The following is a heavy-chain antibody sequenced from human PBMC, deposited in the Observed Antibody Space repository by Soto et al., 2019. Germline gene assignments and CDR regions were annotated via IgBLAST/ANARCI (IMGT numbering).Heavy chain of an antibody. Sequence: GXTVKGSCKASRFTFTSSAAQSGRQARGQRLEWIGWIVVGSGNTNYAQKFQERVTITRDMSTSTAYMELSSLRSEDTAVYYCAAVGATGFDYWGQGTLVTVSS. CDR3: AAVGATGFDY. CDR1: RFTFTSSA. V-gene: IGHV1-58*01. D-gene: IGHD1-26*01. CDR2: IVVGSGNT. J-gene: IGHJ4*02.